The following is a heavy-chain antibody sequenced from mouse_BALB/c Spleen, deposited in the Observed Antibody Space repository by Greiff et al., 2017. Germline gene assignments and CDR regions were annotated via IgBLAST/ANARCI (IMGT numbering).Heavy chain of an antibody. Sequence: EVKVVESGGGLVQPGGSLKLSCAASGFTFSSYTMSWVRQTPEKRLEWVAYISNGGGSTYYPDTVKGRFTISRDNAKNTLYLQMSSLKSEDTAMYYCASADEGFDYWGQGTTLTVSS. V-gene: IGHV5-12-2*01. CDR2: ISNGGGST. CDR1: GFTFSSYT. J-gene: IGHJ2*01. CDR3: ASADEGFDY.